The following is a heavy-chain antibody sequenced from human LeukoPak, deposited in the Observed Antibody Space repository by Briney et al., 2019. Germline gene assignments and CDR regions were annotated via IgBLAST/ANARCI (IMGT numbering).Heavy chain of an antibody. V-gene: IGHV4-4*02. J-gene: IGHJ2*01. CDR2: FNLHGDT. D-gene: IGHD2-15*01. CDR1: YGSITDTNY. CDR3: ARDSIPGYCSGGSCYSGWYFDL. Sequence: SETLSLTCGVSYGSITDTNYWTWVRQPPGKGLEWIGEFNLHGDTNYNPSLKGRVDISVDKFENHISLQLTSVTAADTAVYYCARDSIPGYCSGGSCYSGWYFDLSGRGTLVTVSS.